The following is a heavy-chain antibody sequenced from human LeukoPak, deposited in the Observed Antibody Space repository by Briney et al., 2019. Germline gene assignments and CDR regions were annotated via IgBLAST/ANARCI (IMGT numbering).Heavy chain of an antibody. V-gene: IGHV4-61*02. D-gene: IGHD3-3*01. CDR3: ARDLDFWSGNWFDP. J-gene: IGHJ5*02. CDR1: RGSISSSGYY. CDR2: IYTSGST. Sequence: PSQTLSLTCTVSRGSISSSGYYWRWLRQPAGKGLEWIGRIYTSGSTYYNPSLKSRVTISLDTSKNQFSLKLSSVTAADTAVYYCARDLDFWSGNWFDPWGQGTLVTVSS.